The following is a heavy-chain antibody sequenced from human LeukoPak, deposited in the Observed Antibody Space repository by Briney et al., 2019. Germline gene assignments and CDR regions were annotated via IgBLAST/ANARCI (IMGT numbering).Heavy chain of an antibody. CDR3: ARATYYDFSCWFDP. V-gene: IGHV4-59*01. CDR1: GGSISSYY. Sequence: SETLSLTCTVSGGSISSYYWSWIRQPPGKGLEWIGHIYYSGSTNYNPSLKSRVTISVDTSKNQFSLKLSSVTAADMAVYYCARATYYDFSCWFDPWGQGTLVTVSS. CDR2: IYYSGST. D-gene: IGHD3-3*01. J-gene: IGHJ5*02.